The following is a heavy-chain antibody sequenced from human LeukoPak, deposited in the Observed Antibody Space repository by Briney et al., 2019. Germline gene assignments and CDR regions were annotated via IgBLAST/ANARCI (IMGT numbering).Heavy chain of an antibody. CDR1: GYTFTDYS. J-gene: IGHJ4*02. CDR3: ALIGAIDS. Sequence: ASVKVSCKASGYTFTDYSIHWVRQAPGQGLEWMGWNNPNNGGTNYARKFRGSVTMTRDTSISTVYMELSRLRSDDTAVYYCALIGAIDSWGQGTLVTVSS. V-gene: IGHV1-2*02. CDR2: NNPNNGGT.